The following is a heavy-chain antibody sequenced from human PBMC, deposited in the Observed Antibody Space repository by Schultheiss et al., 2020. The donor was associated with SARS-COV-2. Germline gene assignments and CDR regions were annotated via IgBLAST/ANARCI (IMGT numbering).Heavy chain of an antibody. CDR2: ITSSSSTI. J-gene: IGHJ4*02. D-gene: IGHD1-20*01. CDR1: GFTFSSYG. CDR3: AKGLTGTTS. Sequence: GGSLRLSCAASGFTFSSYGMHWVRQAPGKGLEWVSYITSSSSTIYYADSVKGRFTISRDNAKNSLYLQMNSLRAEDTALYYCAKGLTGTTSWGQGTLVTVSS. V-gene: IGHV3-48*04.